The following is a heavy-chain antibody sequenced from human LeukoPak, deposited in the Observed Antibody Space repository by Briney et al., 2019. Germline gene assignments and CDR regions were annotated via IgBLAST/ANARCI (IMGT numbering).Heavy chain of an antibody. J-gene: IGHJ4*02. CDR1: GDTFTVSA. CDR2: INAGNGNT. D-gene: IGHD2-8*01. CDR3: ARDGIDCTNGVCYTYYFDY. V-gene: IGHV1-3*03. Sequence: ASVKVSCKASGDTFTVSAMHWVRQAPEQRGERMGWINAGNGNTKYTQKFQGSVTITRDTSASTAYMELSSLRSEDMAVYYCARDGIDCTNGVCYTYYFDYWGQGPLVTVSS.